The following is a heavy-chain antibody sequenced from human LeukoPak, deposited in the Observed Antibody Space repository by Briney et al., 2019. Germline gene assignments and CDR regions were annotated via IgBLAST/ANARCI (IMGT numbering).Heavy chain of an antibody. D-gene: IGHD6-13*01. CDR2: MNPNSGNT. J-gene: IGHJ6*03. Sequence: GASVKVSCKASGFTFTSYDLNWVRQATGQGLEWMGWMNPNSGNTGCAQKFQGRVTMTRNTSISTAYMELSSLRSEDTAVYYCATASSSHSVYYYYYMDVWGKGTTVTVSS. V-gene: IGHV1-8*01. CDR1: GFTFTSYD. CDR3: ATASSSHSVYYYYYMDV.